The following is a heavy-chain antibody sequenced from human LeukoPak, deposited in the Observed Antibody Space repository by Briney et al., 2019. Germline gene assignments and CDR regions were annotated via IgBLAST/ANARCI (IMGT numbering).Heavy chain of an antibody. CDR2: ISAYNGNT. CDR1: GYTFTSCG. D-gene: IGHD3-9*01. J-gene: IGHJ5*02. Sequence: ASVKVSCKASGYTFTSCGISWVRQAPGQGLEWMGWISAYNGNTNYAQKLQGRVTMTTDTSTSTAYMELRSLRSDDTAVYYCARDRSYDILTGYRLNWFDPWGQGTLVTVSS. V-gene: IGHV1-18*01. CDR3: ARDRSYDILTGYRLNWFDP.